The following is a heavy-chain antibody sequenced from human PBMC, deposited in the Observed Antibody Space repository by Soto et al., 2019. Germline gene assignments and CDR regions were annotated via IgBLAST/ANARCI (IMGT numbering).Heavy chain of an antibody. V-gene: IGHV4-31*03. Sequence: SETLSLTCTVSGGSISSGGYYWSWIRQHPGKGPEWIGYIYYSGSTYYNPSLKSRVTISVDTSKNQFSLKLSSVTAADTAVYYCARVGAVTPLIGFDYWGQGTLVTVSS. CDR2: IYYSGST. CDR3: ARVGAVTPLIGFDY. J-gene: IGHJ4*02. D-gene: IGHD4-4*01. CDR1: GGSISSGGYY.